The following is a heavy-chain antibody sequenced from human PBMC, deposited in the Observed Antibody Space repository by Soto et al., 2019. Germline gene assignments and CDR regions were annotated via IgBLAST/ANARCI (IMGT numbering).Heavy chain of an antibody. D-gene: IGHD2-21*02. Sequence: QMQLVQSGPEVKKPGTSVKVSCKASGFTFTSSAVQWVRQARGQRLEWIGWIVVGSGNTNYAQKFQERVTITRDMSTSTAYMELSSLRSEDTAVYYCAAVYGGNSGVLSDYWGQGTLVTVSS. CDR1: GFTFTSSA. CDR2: IVVGSGNT. CDR3: AAVYGGNSGVLSDY. V-gene: IGHV1-58*01. J-gene: IGHJ4*02.